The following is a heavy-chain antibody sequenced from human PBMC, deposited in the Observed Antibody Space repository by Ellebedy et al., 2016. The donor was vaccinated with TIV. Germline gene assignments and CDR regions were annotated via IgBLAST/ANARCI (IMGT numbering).Heavy chain of an antibody. CDR3: AREFTGSGGMDV. D-gene: IGHD3-10*01. V-gene: IGHV1-46*01. CDR1: GYSFTTYY. J-gene: IGHJ6*03. CDR2: INPSGGST. Sequence: ASVKVSCXASGYSFTTYYMHWVRQAPGQGLEWMGIINPSGGSTTYAQKFQGRVTMTRDTSTITVYMELNSLRFEDTAVYYCAREFTGSGGMDVWGKGTTVTVSS.